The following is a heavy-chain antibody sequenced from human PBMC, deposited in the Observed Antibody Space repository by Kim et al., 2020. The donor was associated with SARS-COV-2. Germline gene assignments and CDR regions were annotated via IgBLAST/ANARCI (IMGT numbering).Heavy chain of an antibody. CDR2: IWYDGSNK. Sequence: GGSLRLSCAASGFTFSSYGMHWVRQAPGKGLEWVAVIWYDGSNKYYADSVKGRFTISRDNSKNTLYLQMNSLRAEDTAVYYCARDNVGTKDYDFWSGYSYYYYYYGMDVWGPRTTVTVSS. D-gene: IGHD3-3*01. J-gene: IGHJ6*02. V-gene: IGHV3-33*01. CDR1: GFTFSSYG. CDR3: ARDNVGTKDYDFWSGYSYYYYYYGMDV.